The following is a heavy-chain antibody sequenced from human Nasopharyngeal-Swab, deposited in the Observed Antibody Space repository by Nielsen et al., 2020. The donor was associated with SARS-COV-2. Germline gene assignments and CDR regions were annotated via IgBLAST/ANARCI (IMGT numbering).Heavy chain of an antibody. CDR3: ARSVGSSYGQGAFDI. J-gene: IGHJ3*02. D-gene: IGHD1-26*01. CDR2: IRSKIYSGAP. CDR1: GFTFDAYA. Sequence: GESLKISRTTSGFTFDAYAMSWFRQAPGKGLVWVGFIRSKIYSGAPEYAASVKGRFTISRDGAESIAFLQMNSLETEDTGVYYCARSVGSSYGQGAFDIWGQGTMVTVSS. V-gene: IGHV3-49*01.